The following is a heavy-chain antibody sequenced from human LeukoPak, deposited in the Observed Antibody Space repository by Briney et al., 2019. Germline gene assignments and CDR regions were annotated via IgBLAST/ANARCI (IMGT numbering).Heavy chain of an antibody. CDR3: ARSPIYPDAFDI. Sequence: SSETLSLTCTVSGGSISSYYWSWLRQPAGKGLEWIGRIYTSGSTNYNPSLKSRVPMSVDTSKNQFSLKLSSVTAADTAVYYCARSPIYPDAFDIWGQGTMVTVSS. V-gene: IGHV4-4*07. CDR1: GGSISSYY. J-gene: IGHJ3*02. D-gene: IGHD2/OR15-2a*01. CDR2: IYTSGST.